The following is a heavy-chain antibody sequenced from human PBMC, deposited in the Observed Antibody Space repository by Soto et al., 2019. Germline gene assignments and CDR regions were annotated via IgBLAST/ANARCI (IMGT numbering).Heavy chain of an antibody. CDR1: GFTVSNNY. V-gene: IGHV3-53*01. CDR2: IYSGGYT. D-gene: IGHD3-10*01. Sequence: VQLVESGGGLIQPGGSLRLSCAVSGFTVSNNYMSWVRQAPGKGLEGVSVIYSGGYTAYGDSVKGRFTISRDNSKTTRLLQKNTLGPDDAAVYYCAPRAGGGGYWGQGTLVTVSS. J-gene: IGHJ4*02. CDR3: APRAGGGGY.